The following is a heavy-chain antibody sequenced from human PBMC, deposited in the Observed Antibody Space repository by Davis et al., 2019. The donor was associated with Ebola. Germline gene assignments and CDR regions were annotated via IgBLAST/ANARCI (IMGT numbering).Heavy chain of an antibody. D-gene: IGHD2/OR15-2a*01. CDR1: GFTLGNYG. CDR3: ARTFLRAMDA. J-gene: IGHJ6*02. V-gene: IGHV3-48*04. Sequence: GESPKIPRAASGFTLGNYGMNRVRQAPGKGPEWISYITSSGDRADYADSVKGRFTISRDNAKNSVCLQMNSLRADDTGIYYCARTFLRAMDAWGQGTTVIVSS. CDR2: ITSSGDRA.